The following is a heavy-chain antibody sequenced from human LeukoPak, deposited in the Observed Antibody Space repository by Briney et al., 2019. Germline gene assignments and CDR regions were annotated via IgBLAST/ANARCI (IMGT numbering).Heavy chain of an antibody. CDR2: FDPEDGET. Sequence: ASVKVSCKVSGYTLTELSMHWVRQAPGKGLEWMGGFDPEDGETIYAQKFQGRVTMTEDTSTDTAYMELSSLRSEDTAVYYCATDNGGAVAGLFDYWGQGTLVTGSS. J-gene: IGHJ4*02. D-gene: IGHD6-19*01. CDR3: ATDNGGAVAGLFDY. V-gene: IGHV1-24*01. CDR1: GYTLTELS.